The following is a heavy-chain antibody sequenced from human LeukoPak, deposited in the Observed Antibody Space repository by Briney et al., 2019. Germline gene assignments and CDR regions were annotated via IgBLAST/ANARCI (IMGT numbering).Heavy chain of an antibody. Sequence: GGSLRLSCAASGFTFSNFWMQWVRQAPGKGLEWVANIKQDGTEKWYVDSVKGRFTISRDNAKNSLYLQMNSLRAEDTAVYYCARRFLDLWGRGTLVTVSS. CDR2: IKQDGTEK. V-gene: IGHV3-7*03. CDR1: GFTFSNFW. D-gene: IGHD3-10*01. CDR3: ARRFLDL. J-gene: IGHJ2*01.